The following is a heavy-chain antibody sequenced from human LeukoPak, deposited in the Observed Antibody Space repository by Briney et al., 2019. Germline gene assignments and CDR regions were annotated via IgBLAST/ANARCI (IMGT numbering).Heavy chain of an antibody. CDR1: GGSISSYY. V-gene: IGHV4-59*08. Sequence: PSEALSLTCTVSGGSISSYYWSWIRQPPGKGLEWIGYIYYSGSTNYNPSLKSRVTISVDTSKNQFSLKLSSVTAADTAVYYCARHLTRFYYGMDVWGQGTTVTVSS. CDR2: IYYSGST. D-gene: IGHD3-16*01. CDR3: ARHLTRFYYGMDV. J-gene: IGHJ6*02.